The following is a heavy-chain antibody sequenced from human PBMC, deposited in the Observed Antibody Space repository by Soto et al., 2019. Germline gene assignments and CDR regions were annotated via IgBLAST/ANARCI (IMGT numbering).Heavy chain of an antibody. D-gene: IGHD6-13*01. CDR1: GFTFSKFW. CDR2: IKQDGGEK. CDR3: ARIYSSPDKGLDYYHIDI. Sequence: GSLRLSCAASGFTFSKFWMTWVRQAPGKGLEWVANIKQDGGEKYYADSVKGRFTMSRDNAKNSLYMQMSSLRDEDTAVYYCARIYSSPDKGLDYYHIDIWGKGTTVNVSS. J-gene: IGHJ6*03. V-gene: IGHV3-7*01.